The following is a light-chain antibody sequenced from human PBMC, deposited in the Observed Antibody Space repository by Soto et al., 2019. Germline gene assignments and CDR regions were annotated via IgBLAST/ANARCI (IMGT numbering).Light chain of an antibody. Sequence: DIQMTQSPSSLSASVWDRVTITCRASQSISNYLNWYQQKPGKAPKLLIYAASSLQSGVPSRFSGSGSGTDFTLTISSLQPEDFATYYCQQSYSTLPLTFGGGTKVDIK. CDR3: QQSYSTLPLT. CDR2: AAS. CDR1: QSISNY. J-gene: IGKJ4*01. V-gene: IGKV1-39*01.